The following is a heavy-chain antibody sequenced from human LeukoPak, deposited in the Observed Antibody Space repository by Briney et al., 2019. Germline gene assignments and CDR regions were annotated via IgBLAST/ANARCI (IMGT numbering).Heavy chain of an antibody. Sequence: GASVKVSCKASGYTFTGYYMHWVRQAPGQGLEWMGWINPNSGGTNYAQKFQGWVTMTRDTSISTAYMELSRLRSDDTAVYYCAREREGYYSDSRGYYRIFDFWGRGTLVTVSS. V-gene: IGHV1-2*04. D-gene: IGHD3-22*01. CDR2: INPNSGGT. J-gene: IGHJ4*02. CDR1: GYTFTGYY. CDR3: AREREGYYSDSRGYYRIFDF.